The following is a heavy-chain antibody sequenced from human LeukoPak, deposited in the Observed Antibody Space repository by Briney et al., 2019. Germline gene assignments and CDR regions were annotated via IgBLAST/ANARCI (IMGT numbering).Heavy chain of an antibody. D-gene: IGHD3-10*01. CDR1: GFTFSGSA. Sequence: GGSLRLSCAASGFTFSGSAMHWVRQASGKGLEWVGRIGSKANSYATAYAASVKGRFTISRDDSKNTAYLQMNSLKTEDTAVYYCTRVRRGVDYYYYYMDVWGKGTTVTVSS. V-gene: IGHV3-73*01. J-gene: IGHJ6*03. CDR2: IGSKANSYAT. CDR3: TRVRRGVDYYYYYMDV.